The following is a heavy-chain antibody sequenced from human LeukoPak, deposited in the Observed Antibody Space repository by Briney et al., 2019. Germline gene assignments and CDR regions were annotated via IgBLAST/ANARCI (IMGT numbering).Heavy chain of an antibody. J-gene: IGHJ6*03. CDR3: ARERITVFGVLNYYMDI. D-gene: IGHD3-3*01. CDR2: ISRSGGRK. CDR1: GFTFDDHG. Sequence: GGSLRLSCAASGFTFDDHGMSWLRQAPGKGLEGVSGISRSGGRKGYADSVKGRFSISRDNAKNSLYLQMNSLRAEDTSLYYCARERITVFGVLNYYMDIWGKGAPGTVS. V-gene: IGHV3-20*04.